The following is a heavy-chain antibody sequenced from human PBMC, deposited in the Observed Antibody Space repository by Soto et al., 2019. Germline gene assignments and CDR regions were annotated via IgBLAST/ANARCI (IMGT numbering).Heavy chain of an antibody. CDR2: IIPIFGTA. CDR3: ARDKAAAVQRGMDV. V-gene: IGHV1-69*13. Sequence: AASVEVSCKASGGTFSSYSISWVRQAPGQGLEWMGGIIPIFGTANYAQKFQGRVTITADESTSTAYMELSSLRSEDTAVYYCARDKAAAVQRGMDVWGQGTTVTVSS. CDR1: GGTFSSYS. J-gene: IGHJ6*02. D-gene: IGHD6-13*01.